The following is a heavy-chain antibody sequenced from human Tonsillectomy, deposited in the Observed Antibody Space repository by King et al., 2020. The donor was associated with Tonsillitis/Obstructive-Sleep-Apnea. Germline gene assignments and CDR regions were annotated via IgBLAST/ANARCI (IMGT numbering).Heavy chain of an antibody. Sequence: QLVQSGAEVKKPGESLKISCKGSGYRFTSYXIGWVRQMPGRGLEWMGIIYPGDSYTRYSPSFQGQVTISADKSISTAYLQWSSLKASDTAMYYCAKLRXXYSXXWWPXXDTYXDLWXXGTLVTVXS. CDR3: AKLRXXYSXXWWPXXDTYXDL. CDR1: GYRFTSYX. J-gene: IGHJ2*01. V-gene: IGHV5-51*03. D-gene: IGHD6-19*01. CDR2: IYPGDSYT.